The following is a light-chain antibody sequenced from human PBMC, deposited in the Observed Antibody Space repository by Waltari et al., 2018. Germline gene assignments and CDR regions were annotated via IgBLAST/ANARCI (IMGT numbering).Light chain of an antibody. CDR1: SNDFGCHGH. J-gene: IGLJ1*01. Sequence: QSALTQPASVSGSPGQSITITCTATSNDFGCHGHVSWYQQYPGKAPKLIIYEDSYRPSGISTRFSGSKSGNTASLTISGLQADDEADYYCSSHTSTVPHVFGTGTRVTVV. V-gene: IGLV2-14*01. CDR3: SSHTSTVPHV. CDR2: EDS.